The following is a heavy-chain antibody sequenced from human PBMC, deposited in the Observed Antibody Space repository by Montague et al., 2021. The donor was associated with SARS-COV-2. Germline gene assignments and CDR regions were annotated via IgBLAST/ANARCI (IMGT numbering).Heavy chain of an antibody. Sequence: SETLSLTCTVSSGPLSNYYWSWIRQSPDKGLEWIGYMYETGNMIYNPSLRSRVSISADTSKSQFSRRLTSVTAADSARYYCARNMAYWGQGVLVTV. D-gene: IGHD2/OR15-2a*01. J-gene: IGHJ4*02. CDR1: SGPLSNYY. CDR3: ARNMAY. V-gene: IGHV4-4*09. CDR2: MYETGNM.